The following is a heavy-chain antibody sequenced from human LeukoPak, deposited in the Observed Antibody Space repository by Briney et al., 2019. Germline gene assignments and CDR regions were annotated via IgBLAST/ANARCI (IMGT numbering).Heavy chain of an antibody. Sequence: ASVKVSCKASGYTFTGYYMHWVRQAPGQGLAWMGWINPNSGGTSYAQKFQGRVTMTRDTSISTAYMELSRLRSDDTAVYYCARDRTCSGGSCYLNWFDPWGQGTLVTVSS. J-gene: IGHJ5*02. CDR1: GYTFTGYY. CDR2: INPNSGGT. D-gene: IGHD2-15*01. CDR3: ARDRTCSGGSCYLNWFDP. V-gene: IGHV1-2*02.